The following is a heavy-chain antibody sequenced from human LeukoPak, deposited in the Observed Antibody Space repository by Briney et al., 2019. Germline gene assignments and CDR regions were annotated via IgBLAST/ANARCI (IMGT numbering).Heavy chain of an antibody. CDR1: GYTFSSYA. Sequence: GASVKVSCKASGYTFSSYAMNWVRQAPGQGLELMGWIYTNTGNPTYAQGFTGRFVFSLDTSVSTAYLQISSLKAEDTAVYYCARDQRAGATGLDYWGQGTLVTVSS. CDR3: ARDQRAGATGLDY. V-gene: IGHV7-4-1*02. J-gene: IGHJ4*02. CDR2: IYTNTGNP. D-gene: IGHD1-26*01.